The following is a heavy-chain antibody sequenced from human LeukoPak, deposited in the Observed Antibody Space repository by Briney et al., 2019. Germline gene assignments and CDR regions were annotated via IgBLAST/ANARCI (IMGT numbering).Heavy chain of an antibody. Sequence: EASVKVSCKASGGTFTSYAISWVRQAPGQGLEWMGGIIPIFGTANYAQKFQGRVTITADESTSTAYRELSSLRSEDTAVYYCASGVNDAFDIWGQGTMVTVSS. V-gene: IGHV1-69*13. D-gene: IGHD2-8*01. J-gene: IGHJ3*02. CDR1: GGTFTSYA. CDR2: IIPIFGTA. CDR3: ASGVNDAFDI.